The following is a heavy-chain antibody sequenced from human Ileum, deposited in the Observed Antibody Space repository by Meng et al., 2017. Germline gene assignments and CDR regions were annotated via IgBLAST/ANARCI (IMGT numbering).Heavy chain of an antibody. CDR2: LGPDGRST. CDR3: ARGASGYGNFDY. Sequence: GESLKISCAASGFTFSDYWRHWVRQAPGKGLVWVSRLGPDGRSTYYADSVKGRFIMSRDSAKNTLYLQINPLRVEDTAVYYCARGASGYGNFDYWGQGALVTVSS. V-gene: IGHV3-74*01. D-gene: IGHD5-12*01. J-gene: IGHJ4*02. CDR1: GFTFSDYW.